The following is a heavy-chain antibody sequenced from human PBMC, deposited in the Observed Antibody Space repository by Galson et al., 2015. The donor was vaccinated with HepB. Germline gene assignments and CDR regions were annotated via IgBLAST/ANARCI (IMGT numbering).Heavy chain of an antibody. CDR1: SFTLSSYV. CDR2: ISRDGDTP. D-gene: IGHD1-14*01. CDR3: VKEGREGTRTAFDS. J-gene: IGHJ4*02. Sequence: SLRLSCAASSFTLSSYVIHWVRQAPGKGLQYLFGISRDGDTPYYTSSVYGRFSISRDASKNTVDLQMNALRPEDTALYYCVKEGREGTRTAFDSWGQGTLVTVSS. V-gene: IGHV3-64D*08.